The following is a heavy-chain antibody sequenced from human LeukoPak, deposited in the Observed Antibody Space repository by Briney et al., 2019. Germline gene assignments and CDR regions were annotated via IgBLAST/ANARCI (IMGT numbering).Heavy chain of an antibody. V-gene: IGHV4-59*12. CDR3: ARDDGTGYPAF. CDR2: IYYSGST. D-gene: IGHD3-22*01. CDR1: GGSLSSYY. Sequence: SETLSLTCTVSGGSLSSYYWSWIRQPPGKGLEWIGYIYYSGSTNYNPSLKSRVPMSVDTSKNQFSLKLSSVTAADTAVYYCARDDGTGYPAFWGQGTLVTVSS. J-gene: IGHJ4*02.